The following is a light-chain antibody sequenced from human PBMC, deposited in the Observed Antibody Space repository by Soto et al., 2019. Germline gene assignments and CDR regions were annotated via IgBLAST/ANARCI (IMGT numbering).Light chain of an antibody. CDR3: QQYYSTLTWT. J-gene: IGKJ1*01. CDR2: WAS. Sequence: DIVMTQSPDSLAVSLGERATINCKSSQSVLYSSNNKNYLAWYQQKPGQHPTLLIYWASTRESGVPDRFSGSGSGTDFTLTISSLQAEDVAVYYCQQYYSTLTWTFGQGTKVEIK. CDR1: QSVLYSSNNKNY. V-gene: IGKV4-1*01.